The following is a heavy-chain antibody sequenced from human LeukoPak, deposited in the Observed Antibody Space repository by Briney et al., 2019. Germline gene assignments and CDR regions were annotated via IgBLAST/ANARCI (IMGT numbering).Heavy chain of an antibody. V-gene: IGHV5-51*01. Sequence: GESLKISCKGSGYSFTSYWIGWVRQMAGKGLEWMGIIYPGDSDTRYNPSFQGQVTISADKSISTAYLQWSNLKASDTAMYYCARLSLSGGSFAEYFQHWGQGTLVTVSS. D-gene: IGHD2-15*01. CDR1: GYSFTSYW. CDR2: IYPGDSDT. CDR3: ARLSLSGGSFAEYFQH. J-gene: IGHJ1*01.